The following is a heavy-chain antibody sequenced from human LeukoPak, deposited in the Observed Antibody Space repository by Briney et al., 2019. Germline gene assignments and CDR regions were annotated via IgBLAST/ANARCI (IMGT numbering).Heavy chain of an antibody. CDR1: GGSISSYY. J-gene: IGHJ4*02. D-gene: IGHD1-26*01. V-gene: IGHV4-39*01. Sequence: PSETLSLTCTVSGGSISSYYWGWIRQPPGKGLEWIGSIYYSGSTYYNPSLKSRVTISVDTSKNQFSLKLSSVTAADTAVYYCARHNQWELLLDYWGQGTLVTVSS. CDR3: ARHNQWELLLDY. CDR2: IYYSGST.